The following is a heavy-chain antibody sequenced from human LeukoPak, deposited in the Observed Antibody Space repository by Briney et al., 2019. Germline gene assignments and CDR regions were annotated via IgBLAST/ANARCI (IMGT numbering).Heavy chain of an antibody. CDR1: GDSVSSNGAT. CDR2: TYYRSQQWHS. Sequence: SQTLSLTCAISGDSVSSNGATWNWIRQSPSRGLKWLGRTYYRSQQWHSDYAPSVKGRITLNPDTSKNQFSLQLNSMTPEDTAVYYCGRETDFGVVTNWGQGTLVTVSS. CDR3: GRETDFGVVTN. J-gene: IGHJ4*02. D-gene: IGHD3-3*01. V-gene: IGHV6-1*01.